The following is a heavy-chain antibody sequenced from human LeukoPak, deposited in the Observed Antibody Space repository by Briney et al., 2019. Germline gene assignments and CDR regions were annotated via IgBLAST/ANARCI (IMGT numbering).Heavy chain of an antibody. D-gene: IGHD5-12*01. Sequence: PGGSLRLSCAASGFTVSSNYMSWVRQAPGKGLEWVSVIYSGGSTYYADSAKGRFTISRDNSKNTLYLQMNSLRAEDTAVYYCASSVGDSGYDLGYWGQGTLVTVSS. CDR1: GFTVSSNY. CDR3: ASSVGDSGYDLGY. J-gene: IGHJ4*02. V-gene: IGHV3-53*01. CDR2: IYSGGST.